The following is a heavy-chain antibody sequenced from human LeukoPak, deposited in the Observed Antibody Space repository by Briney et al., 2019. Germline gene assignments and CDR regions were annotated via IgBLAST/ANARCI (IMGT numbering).Heavy chain of an antibody. CDR2: IYYSGST. D-gene: IGHD2-15*01. CDR1: GGSISSSSYY. CDR3: ARNLVMVVAATRYYFDY. J-gene: IGHJ4*02. V-gene: IGHV4-39*01. Sequence: TPSETLSLTCTVSGGSISSSSYYWGWIRQPPGKGLEWIGSIYYSGSTYYNPSIKTRVTISVDTSKNQFSLKLSSVTAADTAVYYCARNLVMVVAATRYYFDYWGQGTLVTVSS.